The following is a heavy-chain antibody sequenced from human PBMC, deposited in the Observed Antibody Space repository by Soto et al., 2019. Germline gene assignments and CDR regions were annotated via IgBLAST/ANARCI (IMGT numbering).Heavy chain of an antibody. J-gene: IGHJ6*02. CDR1: GGSISYEYYH. D-gene: IGHD3-22*01. Sequence: SETLSLTCTVSGGSISYEYYHWTWIRQSPGKGLEWIGYIHYSGSTNYNPSLKSRVTISVDTSKNQFSLKLSSVTAADTAVYYCARAEVGAGSSGYLLWYYYGMDVWGQGTTVTVSS. CDR3: ARAEVGAGSSGYLLWYYYGMDV. CDR2: IHYSGST. V-gene: IGHV4-61*01.